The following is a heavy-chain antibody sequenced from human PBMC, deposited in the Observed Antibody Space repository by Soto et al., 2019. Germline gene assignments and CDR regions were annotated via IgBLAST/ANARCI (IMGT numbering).Heavy chain of an antibody. J-gene: IGHJ6*02. CDR3: ARATDYDFWSGYYYGMDV. V-gene: IGHV1-8*01. CDR2: MNPNSGNT. CDR1: GYTFTSYG. D-gene: IGHD3-3*01. Sequence: GASVKVSCKASGYTFTSYGINWVRQATGQGLEWMGWMNPNSGNTGYAQKFQGRVTMTRNTSISTAYMELSSLRSEDTAVYYCARATDYDFWSGYYYGMDVWGQGTTVTVSS.